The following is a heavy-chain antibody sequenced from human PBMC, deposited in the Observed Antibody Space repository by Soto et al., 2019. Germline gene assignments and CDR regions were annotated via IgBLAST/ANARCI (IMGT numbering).Heavy chain of an antibody. CDR2: IYYGGST. J-gene: IGHJ4*02. CDR1: GGSISSSSYY. Sequence: QLQLQESGPGLVKPSETLSLTCTVSGGSISSSSYYWGWIRQPPGKGLEWIGSIYYGGSTYYYPSLKSRVTICADTSNNQFSLKLSSVTAADTAVYYCARRASGYPFDYWGQGTLVTVSS. D-gene: IGHD3-22*01. CDR3: ARRASGYPFDY. V-gene: IGHV4-39*01.